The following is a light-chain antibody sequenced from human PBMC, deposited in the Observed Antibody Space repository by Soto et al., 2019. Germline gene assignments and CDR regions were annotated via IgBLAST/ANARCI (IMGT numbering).Light chain of an antibody. Sequence: QSALTQPASVSGSPGQSITISCTGTSSDVGAYNYVSWYQQHPGKAPKLMIYDVNIRPSGVSNRFSGSKSGNTASLTISGLQADDEADYYCTSWTTSTTMKFGGGTQLTVL. CDR3: TSWTTSTTMK. V-gene: IGLV2-14*01. CDR2: DVN. CDR1: SSDVGAYNY. J-gene: IGLJ2*01.